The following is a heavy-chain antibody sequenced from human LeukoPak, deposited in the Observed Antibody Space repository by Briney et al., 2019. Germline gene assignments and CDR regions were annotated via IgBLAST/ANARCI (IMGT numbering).Heavy chain of an antibody. D-gene: IGHD5-24*01. V-gene: IGHV4-39*01. CDR3: ARPTSTWFDP. Sequence: SETLSLTCTVSGGSISSSSYYWGWIRQPPGKGLEWIGSIYYSGSTYYNPSLKSRVTISVDTSKNQFSLKLSSVTAADTAVYYCARPTSTWFDPWGQGTLVTVSS. J-gene: IGHJ5*02. CDR2: IYYSGST. CDR1: GGSISSSSYY.